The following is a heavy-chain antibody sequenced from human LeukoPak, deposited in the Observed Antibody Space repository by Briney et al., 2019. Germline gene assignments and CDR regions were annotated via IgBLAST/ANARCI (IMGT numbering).Heavy chain of an antibody. CDR1: GFTVSSNY. Sequence: GGSLRLSCAASGFTVSSNYMSWVRQAPGEGLEWVSVIYSGGSTYYADSVKGRFTISRDNSKNTLYLQMNSLRAEDTAVYYCARDALYSGPDYWGQGTLVTVSS. V-gene: IGHV3-66*01. CDR3: ARDALYSGPDY. CDR2: IYSGGST. D-gene: IGHD4-11*01. J-gene: IGHJ4*02.